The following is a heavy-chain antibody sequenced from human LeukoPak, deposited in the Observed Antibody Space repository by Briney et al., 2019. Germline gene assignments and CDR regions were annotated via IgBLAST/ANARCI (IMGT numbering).Heavy chain of an antibody. CDR2: ISAYNGNT. CDR3: ARDRGIAAATTTESFDY. Sequence: ASVKVSCKASGYTFTSYGISWVRQAPGQGLEWMGWISAYNGNTNYAQKLQGRVTMTTATSTSTAYIELRSLRSDDTAMYYCARDRGIAAATTTESFDYWGQGTLVTVSS. CDR1: GYTFTSYG. D-gene: IGHD6-13*01. J-gene: IGHJ4*02. V-gene: IGHV1-18*01.